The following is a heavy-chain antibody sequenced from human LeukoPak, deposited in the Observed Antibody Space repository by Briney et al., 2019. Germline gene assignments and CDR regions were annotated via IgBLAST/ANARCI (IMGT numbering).Heavy chain of an antibody. D-gene: IGHD1-1*01. CDR1: GGSISSSNYY. V-gene: IGHV4-39*01. Sequence: SETLSLTCTVSGGSISSSNYYWGWIRQPPGKGLEWIGSIYYSGSTYYNPSLKSRVTISVDTSKSQFSLKVTSLTAADTAVYYCARGPTISETGYFDYWGQGTLVTVSS. CDR2: IYYSGST. CDR3: ARGPTISETGYFDY. J-gene: IGHJ4*03.